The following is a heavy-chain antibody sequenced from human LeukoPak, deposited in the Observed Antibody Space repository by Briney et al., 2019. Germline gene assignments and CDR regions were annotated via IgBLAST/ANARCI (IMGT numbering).Heavy chain of an antibody. V-gene: IGHV1-2*02. Sequence: ASVKVSCKASGYTFTGYYMHWVRQAPGQGLEWMGWINPNSGGTNYAQKFQGRVTMTRDMSISTAYMELSRLRSDDTAVYYCAGEHSGSYYFDYWGQGTLVTVSS. CDR3: AGEHSGSYYFDY. CDR1: GYTFTGYY. D-gene: IGHD1-26*01. CDR2: INPNSGGT. J-gene: IGHJ4*02.